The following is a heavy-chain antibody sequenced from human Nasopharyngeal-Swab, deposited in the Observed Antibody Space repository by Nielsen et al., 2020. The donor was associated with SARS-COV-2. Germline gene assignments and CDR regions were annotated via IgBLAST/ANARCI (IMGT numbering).Heavy chain of an antibody. CDR1: GFTFSSSW. J-gene: IGHJ4*02. CDR3: ASGSGGDSRY. CDR2: INRDGSTI. Sequence: GESLKISCAASGFTFSSSWMQWVRQAPGKGLAWVSRINRDGSTITYADSAKGRFTISRDNAKNTLYLQMSSLRAEDTALYYCASGSGGDSRYWGQGTLVTVSS. V-gene: IGHV3-74*01. D-gene: IGHD4-23*01.